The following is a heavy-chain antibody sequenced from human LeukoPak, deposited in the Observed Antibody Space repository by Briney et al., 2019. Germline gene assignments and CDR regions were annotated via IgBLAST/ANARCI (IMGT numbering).Heavy chain of an antibody. D-gene: IGHD1-26*01. CDR3: ARRKNSGSYRGITFDY. Sequence: QASETLSLTCTVSGGSISSSCYYWVWIRQPPGKGLEWIGSIYYSGSAYYNPSPKSRVTISVDTSKNQFSLKLSSVTAADTAVYYCARRKNSGSYRGITFDYWGQGTLVTVSS. V-gene: IGHV4-39*01. CDR2: IYYSGSA. J-gene: IGHJ4*02. CDR1: GGSISSSCYY.